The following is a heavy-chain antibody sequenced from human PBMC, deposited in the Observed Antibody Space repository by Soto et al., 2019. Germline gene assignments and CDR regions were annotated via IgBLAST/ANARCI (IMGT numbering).Heavy chain of an antibody. CDR3: ARDHTAY. V-gene: IGHV3-30-3*01. CDR2: ISYDGSNK. J-gene: IGHJ4*02. D-gene: IGHD3-16*01. CDR1: GFTFSSYA. Sequence: GSLRLSCAASGFTFSSYAMHWVRQAPGKGLEWVAVISYDGSNKYYADSVKGRFTISRDNSKNTLYLQMNSLRAEDTAVYYCARDHTAYWGQGTLVTVSS.